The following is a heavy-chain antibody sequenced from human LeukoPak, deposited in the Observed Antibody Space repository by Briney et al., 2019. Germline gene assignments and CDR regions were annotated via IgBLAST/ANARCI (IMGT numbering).Heavy chain of an antibody. J-gene: IGHJ6*02. CDR3: ARDPGYCTNGVCPYYYYGMDV. V-gene: IGHV1-69*04. Sequence: SVKVSCKASGGTFSSYAISWVRQAPGQGLEWMGRIISILGIANYAQKFQGRVTITADKSTSTAYMELSSLRSEDTAVYYCARDPGYCTNGVCPYYYYGMDVWGQGTTVTVSS. CDR1: GGTFSSYA. D-gene: IGHD2-8*01. CDR2: IISILGIA.